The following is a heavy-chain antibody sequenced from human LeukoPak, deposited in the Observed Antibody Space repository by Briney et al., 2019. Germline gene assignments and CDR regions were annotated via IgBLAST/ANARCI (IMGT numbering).Heavy chain of an antibody. Sequence: GGSLRLTCIASGFPFGDFAMGWVRQAPGKGLEWVSGLYGGGHGRVYTDSVRGRFTVSRDNSENTLYLQMNSLSAEDTAIYYCAKFEGALTHNYWGQGTLVTVSS. D-gene: IGHD3-16*01. CDR1: GFPFGDFA. CDR2: LYGGGHGR. CDR3: AKFEGALTHNY. J-gene: IGHJ4*02. V-gene: IGHV3-23*01.